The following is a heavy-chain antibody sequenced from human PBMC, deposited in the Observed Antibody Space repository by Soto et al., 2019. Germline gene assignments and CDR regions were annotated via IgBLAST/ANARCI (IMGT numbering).Heavy chain of an antibody. CDR3: ARARLRAVYAFDI. CDR2: IYYSGST. V-gene: IGHV4-31*03. J-gene: IGHJ3*02. D-gene: IGHD5-12*01. Sequence: QVQLQESDAGLVKASQTLSLTCTVSGGSVSSGAYYWTWIRQRPGKGLEWIGYIYYSGSTYYSPSLKSRLSISLDTSKNQFSLRLSSVTAADTAMYYCARARLRAVYAFDIWGQGTMVTVS. CDR1: GGSVSSGAYY.